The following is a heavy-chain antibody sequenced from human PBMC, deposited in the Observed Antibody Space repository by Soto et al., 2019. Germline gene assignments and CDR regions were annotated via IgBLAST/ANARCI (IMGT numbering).Heavy chain of an antibody. D-gene: IGHD1-26*01. J-gene: IGHJ4*02. V-gene: IGHV3-30*18. Sequence: QVQLVESGGSVVQPGRSVRLSCAASGFTFSSYGMQWVRQAPGKGLEWVAVISYEGRIQYYADFVKGRFTISRDNSKDTLYLQMNSLRVEYTAVYYCAKEGTTKRSYYFDFWGQGTLVTVSS. CDR2: ISYEGRIQ. CDR1: GFTFSSYG. CDR3: AKEGTTKRSYYFDF.